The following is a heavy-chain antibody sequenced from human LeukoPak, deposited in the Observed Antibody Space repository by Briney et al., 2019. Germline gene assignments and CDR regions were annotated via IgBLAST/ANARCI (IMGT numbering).Heavy chain of an antibody. D-gene: IGHD3-22*01. CDR2: ISSSSSTI. CDR1: GFTFSSHS. J-gene: IGHJ4*02. Sequence: TGGSLRLSCAASGFTFSSHSMNWVRQAPGKGLEWVSYISSSSSTIYYADSVEGRFTISRDNAKNSLYLQMNNLRAEDTAVYYCARGAYYYEDWGQGTLVTVSS. CDR3: ARGAYYYED. V-gene: IGHV3-48*01.